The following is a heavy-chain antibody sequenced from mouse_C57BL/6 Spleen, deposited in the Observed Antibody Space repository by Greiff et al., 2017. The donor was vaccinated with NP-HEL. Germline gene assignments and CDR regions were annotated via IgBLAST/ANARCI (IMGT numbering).Heavy chain of an antibody. CDR3: ARSWIYYGNYDEGAWFAY. V-gene: IGHV1-85*01. Sequence: QVQLQQSGPELVKPGASVKLSCKASGYTFTSYDINWVKQRPGQGLEWIGWIYPRDGSTKYNEKFKGKATLTVDTSSSTAYMELHSLTSEDSAVYFCARSWIYYGNYDEGAWFAYWGQGTLVTVSA. CDR1: GYTFTSYD. D-gene: IGHD2-1*01. CDR2: IYPRDGST. J-gene: IGHJ3*01.